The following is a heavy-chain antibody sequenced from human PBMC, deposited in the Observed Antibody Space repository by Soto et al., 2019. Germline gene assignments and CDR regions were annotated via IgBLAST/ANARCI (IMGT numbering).Heavy chain of an antibody. D-gene: IGHD5-12*01. CDR2: IYYSGST. V-gene: IGHV4-61*05. CDR1: GGSISNSSYH. Sequence: SETLSLTCTVSGGSISNSSYHWSWNRQPPGKGLEWIGYIYYSGSTNYNPSLKSRVTISVDTSKNQFSLKLSSVTAADTAVYYCARMKGWLQYFAYWVQGTLVTVSS. J-gene: IGHJ4*02. CDR3: ARMKGWLQYFAY.